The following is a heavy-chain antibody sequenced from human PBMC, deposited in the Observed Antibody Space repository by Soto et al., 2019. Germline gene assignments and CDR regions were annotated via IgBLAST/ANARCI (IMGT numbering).Heavy chain of an antibody. V-gene: IGHV4-59*01. CDR2: VHYTGST. CDR1: GGSISGSY. J-gene: IGHJ4*02. CDR3: AWSVAVPAAHIDY. D-gene: IGHD3-3*01. Sequence: SETLSLTCSVSGGSISGSYWSWIRQSPGKGLEWLGYVHYTGSTNYSPSLRSRVSISVDTSKNEFSLRLSSVTAADTAVYFCAWSVAVPAAHIDYCGQGTQVTVSS.